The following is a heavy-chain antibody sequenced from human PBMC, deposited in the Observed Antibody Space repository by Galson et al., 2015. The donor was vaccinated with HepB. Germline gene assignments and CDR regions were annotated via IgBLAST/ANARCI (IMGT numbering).Heavy chain of an antibody. Sequence: SLRLSCAASGFTVSSNYMSWVRQAPGKGLEWVSVIYSGGSTYYADSVKGRFTISRDNSKNTLYLQMNSLRAEDTAVYYCARVRRIVGAPPAPREMYYFDYWGQGTLVTVSS. V-gene: IGHV3-53*01. J-gene: IGHJ4*02. CDR3: ARVRRIVGAPPAPREMYYFDY. CDR2: IYSGGST. D-gene: IGHD1-26*01. CDR1: GFTVSSNY.